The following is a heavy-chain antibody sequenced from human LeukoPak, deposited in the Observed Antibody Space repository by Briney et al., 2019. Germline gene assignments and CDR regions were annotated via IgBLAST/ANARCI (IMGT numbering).Heavy chain of an antibody. CDR1: GGSISSHY. CDR2: IYYSGST. D-gene: IGHD3-3*01. J-gene: IGHJ6*03. Sequence: PSETPSPTCTVSGGSISSHYWSWIRQPPGKGLEWIGYIYYSGSTNYNPSLKSRVTISVDTSKNQFSLKPSSVTAADTAVYYCARGALDYDFWSGRFYYYYMDVWGKGTTVTVSS. CDR3: ARGALDYDFWSGRFYYYYMDV. V-gene: IGHV4-59*11.